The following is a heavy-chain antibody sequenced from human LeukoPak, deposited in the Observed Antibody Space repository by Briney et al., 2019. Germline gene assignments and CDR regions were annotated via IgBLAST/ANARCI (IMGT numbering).Heavy chain of an antibody. CDR3: ARAEQQLVKVWFDP. Sequence: SETLSLTCTVSGGSISSYYWSWIRQPPGKGLEWIGYIYYSGNTNYNPSLKSRVTISVDTSKNQFSLKLSSVTAADTAVYYCARAEQQLVKVWFDPWGQGTLVTVSS. CDR1: GGSISSYY. D-gene: IGHD6-13*01. CDR2: IYYSGNT. J-gene: IGHJ5*02. V-gene: IGHV4-59*01.